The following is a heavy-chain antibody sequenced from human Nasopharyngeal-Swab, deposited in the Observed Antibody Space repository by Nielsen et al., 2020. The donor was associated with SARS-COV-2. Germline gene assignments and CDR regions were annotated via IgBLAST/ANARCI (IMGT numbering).Heavy chain of an antibody. Sequence: LKISCAASGFTFDDYAMHWVRQAPGKGLEWVSGISWNSGSIGYADSVKGRFTISRDNAKNSLYLQMNSLRAEDTALYYCAKVAAAEPFDAFDIWGQGAMVTVSS. D-gene: IGHD6-13*01. J-gene: IGHJ3*02. CDR3: AKVAAAEPFDAFDI. CDR1: GFTFDDYA. CDR2: ISWNSGSI. V-gene: IGHV3-9*01.